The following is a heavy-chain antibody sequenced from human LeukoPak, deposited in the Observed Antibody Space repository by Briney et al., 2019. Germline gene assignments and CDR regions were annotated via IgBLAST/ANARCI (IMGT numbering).Heavy chain of an antibody. CDR1: GFTFSSYW. CDR2: TNSDGNST. CDR3: AKTPRYCSGGSCYSGYFQH. J-gene: IGHJ1*01. Sequence: GGSLRLSCAASGFTFSSYWMHWVRQPPGKGLVWVSRTNSDGNSTRYADSVKGRFTISRDNAKNTLYLQMNSLRAEDTAVYYCAKTPRYCSGGSCYSGYFQHWGQGTLVTVSS. V-gene: IGHV3-74*01. D-gene: IGHD2-15*01.